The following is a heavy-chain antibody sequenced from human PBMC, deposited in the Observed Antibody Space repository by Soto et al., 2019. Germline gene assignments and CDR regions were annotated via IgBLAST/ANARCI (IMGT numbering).Heavy chain of an antibody. D-gene: IGHD3-10*01. CDR2: ISGSGGST. CDR1: GFTFSSYA. Sequence: EVQLLECGGGLVQPGGSLRLSCAASGFTFSSYAMSWVRQAPGKGLEWVSAISGSGGSTYSADSVKGRFTISRDNSKNTLYLQMNSLRAEDTAVYYCAKDQTYGSGSYYFSNFDYWGQGTLVTVSS. CDR3: AKDQTYGSGSYYFSNFDY. V-gene: IGHV3-23*01. J-gene: IGHJ4*02.